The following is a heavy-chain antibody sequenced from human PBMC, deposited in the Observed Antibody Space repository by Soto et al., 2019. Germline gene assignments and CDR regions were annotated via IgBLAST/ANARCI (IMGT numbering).Heavy chain of an antibody. J-gene: IGHJ6*02. V-gene: IGHV3-21*01. Sequence: GGSLRLSCISSGFTSRTYTMNWVRQAPGKGLEWVSGIRGFSPYTFYAESVKGRFTISRDNAKNSLYLQMNSLRAEDTAVYYCARDRGYDAHDYYYNAMDVWGQGTTVTVSS. D-gene: IGHD2-15*01. CDR3: ARDRGYDAHDYYYNAMDV. CDR1: GFTSRTYT. CDR2: IRGFSPYT.